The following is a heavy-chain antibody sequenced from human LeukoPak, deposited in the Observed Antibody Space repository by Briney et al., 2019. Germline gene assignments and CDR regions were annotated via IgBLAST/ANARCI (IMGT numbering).Heavy chain of an antibody. CDR2: ISSSSSTI. Sequence: GGSLRLSCAASGFIVSGDFMSWVRQAPGKGLEWVSYISSSSSTIYYADSVKGRFTISRDNAKNSLYLQMNSLRAEDTAVYYCASLIAAAGLDYWGQGTLVTVSS. J-gene: IGHJ4*02. D-gene: IGHD6-13*01. CDR1: GFIVSGDF. CDR3: ASLIAAAGLDY. V-gene: IGHV3-48*01.